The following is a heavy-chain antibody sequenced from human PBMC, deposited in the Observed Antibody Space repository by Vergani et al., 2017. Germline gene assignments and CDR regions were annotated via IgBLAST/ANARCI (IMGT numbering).Heavy chain of an antibody. CDR2: IDEYGNRA. D-gene: IGHD2-8*02. Sequence: EVQLVESGGGSVQSGGSLRLSCVASGFSFNTYWMHWVRQVPGKGLMWVARIDEYGNRATYGNFETGRFTISRDNAKNTVFLQMHNLRAADAGVYYCVRTEYCTGIACNTRFDSWGQGALVTVSS. V-gene: IGHV3-74*03. CDR3: VRTEYCTGIACNTRFDS. J-gene: IGHJ5*01. CDR1: GFSFNTYW.